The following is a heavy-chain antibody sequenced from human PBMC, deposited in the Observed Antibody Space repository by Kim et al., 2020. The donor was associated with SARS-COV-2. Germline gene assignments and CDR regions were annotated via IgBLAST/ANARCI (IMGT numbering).Heavy chain of an antibody. J-gene: IGHJ4*02. CDR3: AKDLWQYGCSSTSCYLY. CDR1: GFTFSSYA. CDR2: ISGSGGST. V-gene: IGHV3-23*01. Sequence: GGSLRLSCAASGFTFSSYAMSWVRQAPGKGLEWVSAISGSGGSTYYADSVKGRFTISRDNSKNTLYLQMNSLRAEDTAVYYCAKDLWQYGCSSTSCYLYWGQGTLVTVSS. D-gene: IGHD2-2*01.